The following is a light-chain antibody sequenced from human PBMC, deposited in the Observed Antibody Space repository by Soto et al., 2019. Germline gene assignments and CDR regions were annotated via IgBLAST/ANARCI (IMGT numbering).Light chain of an antibody. CDR1: HDINRY. J-gene: IGKJ1*01. Sequence: DIRLTQSPSFLSASVGDRVTITCRASHDINRYLAWYQQKPGKAPKLLIYAASTLHHAVPSRFSGAGSGTEFTLTISSLQPEDFATYYCQQLHIYPRTFGQGTKVEF. CDR2: AAS. V-gene: IGKV1-9*01. CDR3: QQLHIYPRT.